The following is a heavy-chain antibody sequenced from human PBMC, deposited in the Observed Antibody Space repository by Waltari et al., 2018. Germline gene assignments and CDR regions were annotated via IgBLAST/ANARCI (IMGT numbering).Heavy chain of an antibody. CDR1: GGSISSGGYS. CDR2: ISHSGST. V-gene: IGHV4-30-2*01. D-gene: IGHD2-15*01. Sequence: QLQLQESGSGLVKPSQTLSLTCAVSGGSISSGGYSWSWIRQPPGKGLEWIGYISHSGSTYYNPSLKSRVTISVDRSKNQFSLKLSSVTAADTAVYYCARGPFIYCSGGSCHYYGMDVWGQGTTVTVSS. J-gene: IGHJ6*02. CDR3: ARGPFIYCSGGSCHYYGMDV.